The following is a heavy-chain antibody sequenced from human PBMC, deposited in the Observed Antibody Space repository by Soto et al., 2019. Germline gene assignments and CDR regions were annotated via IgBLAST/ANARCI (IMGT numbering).Heavy chain of an antibody. J-gene: IGHJ4*02. D-gene: IGHD2-15*01. V-gene: IGHV3-15*01. CDR1: GFTFSNAW. Sequence: GSLRLSCAASGFTFSNAWMSWVRQAPGKGLEWVGRIKSKTDGGTTDYAAPVKGRFTISRDDSKNTLYLQMNSLKTEDTAVYYCTRRGRYCSGGSCYSSDYWGQGTLVTVSS. CDR3: TRRGRYCSGGSCYSSDY. CDR2: IKSKTDGGTT.